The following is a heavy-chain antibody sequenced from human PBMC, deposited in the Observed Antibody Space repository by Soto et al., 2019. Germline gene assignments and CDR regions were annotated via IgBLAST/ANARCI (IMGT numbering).Heavy chain of an antibody. J-gene: IGHJ4*02. CDR2: IFWDDDD. D-gene: IGHD3-10*01. CDR3: AHTGDGRYYFDF. V-gene: IGHV2-5*02. Sequence: QITLKESGPTLVHPTQTLTLTCTFSGFSLTTSGEAVAWIRQPPGKALEWLALIFWDDDDRYSPSLRNRLTITKDASANQVVLTMTDMDPVDTGTYYCAHTGDGRYYFDFWGQGTLVTVSS. CDR1: GFSLTTSGEA.